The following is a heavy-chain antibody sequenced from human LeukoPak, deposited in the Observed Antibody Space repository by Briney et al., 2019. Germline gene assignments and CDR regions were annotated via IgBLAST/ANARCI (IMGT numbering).Heavy chain of an antibody. CDR3: ARFFYYDASLPPY. J-gene: IGHJ4*02. CDR2: IYYSGRT. V-gene: IGHV4-39*01. CDR1: GGYIRTSNYY. Sequence: PSETLSLTCSVSGGYIRTSNYYWGWIRQPPGKGLEWIGTIYYSGRTYYNPSLQSRVTISLDTSQNQLSLQVRSVTVVDTAVYYCARFFYYDASLPPYWGQGTLVTVSS. D-gene: IGHD3-16*01.